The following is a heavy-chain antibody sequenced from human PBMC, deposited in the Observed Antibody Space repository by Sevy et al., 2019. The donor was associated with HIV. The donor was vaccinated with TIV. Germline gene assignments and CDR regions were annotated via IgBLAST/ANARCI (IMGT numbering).Heavy chain of an antibody. V-gene: IGHV3-33*01. J-gene: IGHJ4*02. Sequence: GGSLRLSCAASGFTFSTYGMHWVRQAPGKGLEWVAVIWFDGSNTYYADSVKGRLTISGDSAKNTLDLQMNSLRAEDTSAYYCARDLEFYDYGDYGPAFMPDYWGQGTLVTVSS. CDR3: ARDLEFYDYGDYGPAFMPDY. D-gene: IGHD3-16*01. CDR1: GFTFSTYG. CDR2: IWFDGSNT.